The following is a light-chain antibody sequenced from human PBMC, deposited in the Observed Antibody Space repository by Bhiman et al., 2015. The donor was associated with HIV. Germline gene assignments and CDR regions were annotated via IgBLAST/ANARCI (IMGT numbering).Light chain of an antibody. CDR1: SNDVGGYDY. Sequence: QSALTQPASVSGSPGQSITISCTGTSNDVGGYDYVSWYQKHPGKAPKLMIYDVSKRPSGVSNRFSGSKSGNTASLTISGLQAEDEAHYYCCSYTTSRNSYVVFGGGTKLTVL. CDR2: DVS. V-gene: IGLV2-14*01. CDR3: CSYTTSRNSYVV. J-gene: IGLJ2*01.